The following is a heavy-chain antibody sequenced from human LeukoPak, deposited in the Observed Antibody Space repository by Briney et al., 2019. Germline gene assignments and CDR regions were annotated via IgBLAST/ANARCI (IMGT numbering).Heavy chain of an antibody. CDR2: IKQAGSEE. D-gene: IGHD7-27*01. Sequence: GGSLRLSCAASGFTFSDYWMSWVRQAPGKGPEWVATIKQAGSEEHYVDSVKGRFTVSRDNARNSLFLQMNSLRVEDTAVYYCTTYKNWVAGDVWGQGTTVSVSS. V-gene: IGHV3-7*01. CDR1: GFTFSDYW. J-gene: IGHJ6*02. CDR3: TTYKNWVAGDV.